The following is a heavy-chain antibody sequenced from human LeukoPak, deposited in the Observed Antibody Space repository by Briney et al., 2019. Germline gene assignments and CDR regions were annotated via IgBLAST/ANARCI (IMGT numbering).Heavy chain of an antibody. CDR3: ARDQRGVTGIRDFDY. CDR1: GFTFISYS. J-gene: IGHJ4*02. D-gene: IGHD2-21*02. Sequence: GGSLRLSCAASGFTFISYSMNWVRQAPGKGLEWVSSIGSSSSFVYYADSLEGRFTISRDNAKNSLYLQMNSLRVDDTGIYYCARDQRGVTGIRDFDYWGQGTRVTVSS. CDR2: IGSSSSFV. V-gene: IGHV3-21*04.